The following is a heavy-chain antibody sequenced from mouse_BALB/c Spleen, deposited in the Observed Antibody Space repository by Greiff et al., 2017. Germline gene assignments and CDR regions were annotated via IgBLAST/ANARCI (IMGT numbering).Heavy chain of an antibody. CDR1: GYTFTSYW. V-gene: IGHV1-5*01. CDR3: TRGLLRSYAMDY. Sequence: EVQVVESGTVLARPGASVKMSCKASGYTFTSYWMHWVKQRPGQGLEWIGAIYPGNSDTSYNQKFKGKAKLTAVTSTSTAYMELSSLTNEDSAVYYCTRGLLRSYAMDYWGQGTSVTVSS. D-gene: IGHD1-1*01. J-gene: IGHJ4*01. CDR2: IYPGNSDT.